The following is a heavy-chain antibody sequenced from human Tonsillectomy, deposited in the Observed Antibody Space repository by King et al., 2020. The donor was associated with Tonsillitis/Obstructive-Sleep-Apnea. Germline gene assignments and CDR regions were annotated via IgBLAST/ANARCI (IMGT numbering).Heavy chain of an antibody. CDR2: INHSGST. D-gene: IGHD1-1*01. J-gene: IGHJ4*02. V-gene: IGHV4-34*01. CDR1: GGSFSGYY. Sequence: VQLQQWGAGLLKPSETLSLTCAVYGGSFSGYYWSWIRQPPGKGLEWIGEINHSGSTNYNPSLKSRVTISVDTSKNQFSLKLSSVTAADTAVYYCARGHPYGYNWKGGGGDWGQGTLVTVSS. CDR3: ARGHPYGYNWKGGGGD.